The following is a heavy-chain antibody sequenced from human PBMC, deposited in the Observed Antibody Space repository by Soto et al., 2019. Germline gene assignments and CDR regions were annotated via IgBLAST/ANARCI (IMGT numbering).Heavy chain of an antibody. J-gene: IGHJ5*02. D-gene: IGHD3-9*01. Sequence: SETLSLTCAVYGGSFIGYYWSWIRQPPGKGLEWIGEINHSGSTNYNPSLKSRVTISVDTSKNQFSLKLSSVTAADTAVYYCARGTAGRLRYFDWLSGWFDPWGQGTLVTVSS. CDR2: INHSGST. V-gene: IGHV4-34*01. CDR1: GGSFIGYY. CDR3: ARGTAGRLRYFDWLSGWFDP.